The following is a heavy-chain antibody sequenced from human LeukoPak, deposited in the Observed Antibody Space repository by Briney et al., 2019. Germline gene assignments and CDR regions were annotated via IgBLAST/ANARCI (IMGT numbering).Heavy chain of an antibody. V-gene: IGHV3-48*04. CDR1: GFTFSSYA. CDR3: ARGSGSYYVFDY. CDR2: LSGSSSTI. D-gene: IGHD1-26*01. Sequence: PGGSLRLSCAVSGFTFSSYAMNWVRQAPGKGLEWVSYLSGSSSTIYYADSVKGRFTISRDNAKNSLYLQMNSLRAEDTAVYYCARGSGSYYVFDYWGQGTLVTVSS. J-gene: IGHJ4*02.